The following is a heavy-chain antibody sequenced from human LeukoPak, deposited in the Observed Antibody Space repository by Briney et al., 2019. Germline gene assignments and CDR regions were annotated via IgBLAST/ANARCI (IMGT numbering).Heavy chain of an antibody. CDR1: GLIVSNKY. CDR2: IYSGTNT. V-gene: IGHV3-53*01. Sequence: GGSLRLSCAASGLIVSNKYMSWVRQAPGKGLEWVSVIYSGTNTYYADSVQGRFTISRDTSRNTLYLQMNSLRAEDTAVYYCTRLGPYYFDSWGQGTLVIVSS. J-gene: IGHJ4*02. D-gene: IGHD3-16*01. CDR3: TRLGPYYFDS.